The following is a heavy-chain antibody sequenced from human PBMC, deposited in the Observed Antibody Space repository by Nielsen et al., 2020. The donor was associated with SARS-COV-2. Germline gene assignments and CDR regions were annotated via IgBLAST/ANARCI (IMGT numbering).Heavy chain of an antibody. CDR2: LSASGTRT. J-gene: IGHJ4*02. CDR3: ARDPVDTAMDPYFFDY. Sequence: GESLKISCAVSGFTLTSYSMNWVRQAPGKGLEWVSGLSASGTRTYYADSVKGRFTISRDNSKNTLYLQINSLRAEDTAVYFCARDPVDTAMDPYFFDYWGQGTLVTVSS. V-gene: IGHV3-23*01. CDR1: GFTLTSYS. D-gene: IGHD5-18*01.